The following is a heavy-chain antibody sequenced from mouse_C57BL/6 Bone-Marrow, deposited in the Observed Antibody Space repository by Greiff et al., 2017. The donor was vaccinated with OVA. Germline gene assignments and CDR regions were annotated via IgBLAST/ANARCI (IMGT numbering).Heavy chain of an antibody. D-gene: IGHD2-4*01. CDR3: AGPYDYNAPSDAVAY. Sequence: EVQVVESGGDLVKPGGSLKLSCAASGFTFSSYGMSWVRQTPDKRLEWVATISSGGSYTYYPDSVKGRFTICRVNAKNTLYLQMSSLTTEDTTMYYCAGPYDYNAPSDAVAYWGQGTSVTVSS. J-gene: IGHJ4*01. V-gene: IGHV5-6*01. CDR1: GFTFSSYG. CDR2: ISSGGSYT.